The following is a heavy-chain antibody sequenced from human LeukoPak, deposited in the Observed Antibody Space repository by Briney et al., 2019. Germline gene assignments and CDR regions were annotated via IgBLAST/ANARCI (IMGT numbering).Heavy chain of an antibody. Sequence: SETLSLTCAVYGGSFSGSYWSWIRQPPGKGLEWIGEINHSGSTNYNPSLKSRVTISVDTSKNQFSLKLSSVTAADTAVYYCARRRRIVGATPGAFDIWGQGTMVTVSS. V-gene: IGHV4-34*01. D-gene: IGHD1-26*01. CDR3: ARRRRIVGATPGAFDI. CDR2: INHSGST. J-gene: IGHJ3*02. CDR1: GGSFSGSY.